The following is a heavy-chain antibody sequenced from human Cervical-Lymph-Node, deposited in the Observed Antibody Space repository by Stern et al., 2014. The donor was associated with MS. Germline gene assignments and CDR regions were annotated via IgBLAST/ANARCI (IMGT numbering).Heavy chain of an antibody. J-gene: IGHJ4*02. V-gene: IGHV3-30*04. CDR3: AKGESGSYLD. CDR2: TTYDGRYR. D-gene: IGHD1-26*01. CDR1: GFVFRRYA. Sequence: VQLVESGGGVVQPGRSLRLSCAASGFVFRRYALHWVRQAPGKGLECVALTTYDGRYRYSTASVKGGFTVSRDNSNNTVDLEMNSLRLEDTAVYYCAKGESGSYLDWGQGSLVTVSS.